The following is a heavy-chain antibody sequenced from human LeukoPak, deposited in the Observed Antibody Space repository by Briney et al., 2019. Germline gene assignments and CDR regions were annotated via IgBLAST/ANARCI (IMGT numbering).Heavy chain of an antibody. CDR1: GFSLSNYW. V-gene: IGHV3-7*01. CDR3: TRGEDRTFPY. D-gene: IGHD3-16*01. Sequence: GGSLRLSCAASGFSLSNYWMHWVPQAPGKGLERVANINEDGRQRFLDSVKGRFTISRDNAKNSLYLQMNSLRADDTAVYYCTRGEDRTFPYWGQGTLVTVSS. J-gene: IGHJ4*02. CDR2: INEDGRQR.